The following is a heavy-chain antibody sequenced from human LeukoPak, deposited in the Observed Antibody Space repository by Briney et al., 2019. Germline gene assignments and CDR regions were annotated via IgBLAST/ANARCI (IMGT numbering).Heavy chain of an antibody. J-gene: IGHJ4*02. Sequence: GASVKVSCKASGYTFTSYDINWVRQATGQGLEWMGWMSPNSGNTGYAQKFQGRVTITRDTSISTAYMELSGLRSEDTAVYFCARDCSRTSCYTRFDYWGQGTLVTVSS. CDR1: GYTFTSYD. CDR2: MSPNSGNT. D-gene: IGHD2-2*02. CDR3: ARDCSRTSCYTRFDY. V-gene: IGHV1-8*01.